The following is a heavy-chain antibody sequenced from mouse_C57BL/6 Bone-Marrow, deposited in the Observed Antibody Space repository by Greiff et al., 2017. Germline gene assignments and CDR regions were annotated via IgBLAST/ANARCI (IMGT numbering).Heavy chain of an antibody. CDR1: GYTFTSYW. Sequence: VQLQQPGAELVKPGASVKMSCKASGYTFTSYWLTWVKQRPGQGLEWIGDIYPGSGSTNYNEKFKSKATLTVDTSSSTAYMQLSSLTSEDSAVYYCARDYGSSFYAMDYWGQGTSVTVSS. J-gene: IGHJ4*01. CDR3: ARDYGSSFYAMDY. CDR2: IYPGSGST. V-gene: IGHV1-55*01. D-gene: IGHD1-1*01.